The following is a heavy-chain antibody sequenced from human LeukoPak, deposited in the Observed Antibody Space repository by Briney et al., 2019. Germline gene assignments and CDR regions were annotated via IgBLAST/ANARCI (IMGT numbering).Heavy chain of an antibody. V-gene: IGHV4-59*01. CDR3: ATGYGDFRVEGRYFYS. CDR1: DGFITNYY. Sequence: SETLSLTCTVSDGFITNYYWGWVRQPPGKGLEFIGYVHYSGATNYNPSLRSRVTISIDTSKKHFFLKLNSVTAADTAVYYCATGYGDFRVEGRYFYSWGQGTLVTVSS. CDR2: VHYSGAT. D-gene: IGHD4-17*01. J-gene: IGHJ4*02.